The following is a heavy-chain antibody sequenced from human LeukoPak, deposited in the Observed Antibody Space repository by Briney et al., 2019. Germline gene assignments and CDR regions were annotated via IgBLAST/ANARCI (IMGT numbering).Heavy chain of an antibody. CDR2: ISYAGIIK. Sequence: GGSLRLSCAASGFTFSSYWMSWVRQAPGKGLVWVAIISYAGIIKYYADSVRGRFTISRDNSKSTLYLQMNSLRAEDTAVYYCARGGSSVRYCSSTSCYGDNWFDPWGQGTLVTVSS. CDR3: ARGGSSVRYCSSTSCYGDNWFDP. CDR1: GFTFSSYW. V-gene: IGHV3-30-3*01. D-gene: IGHD2-2*01. J-gene: IGHJ5*02.